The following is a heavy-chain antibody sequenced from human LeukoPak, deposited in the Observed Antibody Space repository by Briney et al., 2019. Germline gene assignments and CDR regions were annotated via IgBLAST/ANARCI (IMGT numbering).Heavy chain of an antibody. Sequence: SQTLSLTCAISGDSVSSNSAAWNWIRQSPSRGLEWLGRTYYRSKWYNDYAVPVKSRITINPDTSKNQFSLQLNSVTPEDTAVYYCARATGQEEWLSWGIFDYWGQGTLVTVSS. J-gene: IGHJ4*02. V-gene: IGHV6-1*01. CDR2: TYYRSKWYN. D-gene: IGHD6-19*01. CDR1: GDSVSSNSAA. CDR3: ARATGQEEWLSWGIFDY.